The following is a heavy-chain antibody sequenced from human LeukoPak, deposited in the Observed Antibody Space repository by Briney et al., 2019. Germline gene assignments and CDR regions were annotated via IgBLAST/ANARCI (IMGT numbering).Heavy chain of an antibody. V-gene: IGHV5-51*01. J-gene: IGHJ4*02. CDR3: ARLYSGYDWGGNSFDY. Sequence: ESLKISCKGSGYSFTSYWIGWVRQMPGKGLEWMGIIYPGDSDTRYSPSFQGQVTISADKSISTAYLRWSSLKASDTAMYYCARLYSGYDWGGNSFDYWGQGTLVTVSS. CDR1: GYSFTSYW. D-gene: IGHD5-12*01. CDR2: IYPGDSDT.